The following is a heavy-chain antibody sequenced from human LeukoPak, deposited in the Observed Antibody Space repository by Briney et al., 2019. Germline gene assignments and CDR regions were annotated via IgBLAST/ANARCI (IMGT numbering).Heavy chain of an antibody. CDR2: ISAYNGNT. CDR3: ARDLEGIAAPRSPKNAFDI. CDR1: GYSFTSYG. V-gene: IGHV1-18*01. Sequence: ASVKVSCKASGYSFTSYGISWVRQAPGQGLEWMGWISAYNGNTNYAQRLQGRVTMTTDTSTSTAYMELRSLTSDDTAVYYCARDLEGIAAPRSPKNAFDIWGQGTMVTVSS. D-gene: IGHD6-13*01. J-gene: IGHJ3*02.